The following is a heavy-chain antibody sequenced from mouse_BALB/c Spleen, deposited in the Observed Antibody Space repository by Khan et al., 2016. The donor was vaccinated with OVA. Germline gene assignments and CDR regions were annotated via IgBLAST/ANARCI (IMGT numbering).Heavy chain of an antibody. CDR1: GFNIKDTY. Sequence: EVQLQQSGAELVKPGASVTLSCTASGFNIKDTYLHWVNQRPEQGLEWVGRIDPENGYVKFDPKFQGKATITADTSSSTVYLQLSSLTSEDTAVYYCARITYYDGSYWSQGTLVTVS. D-gene: IGHD1-1*01. CDR2: IDPENGYV. CDR3: ARITYYDGSY. V-gene: IGHV14-3*02. J-gene: IGHJ3*01.